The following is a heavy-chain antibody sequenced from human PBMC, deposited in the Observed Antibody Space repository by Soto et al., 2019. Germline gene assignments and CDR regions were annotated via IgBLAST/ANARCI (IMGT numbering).Heavy chain of an antibody. CDR3: ARLGYYDFWSGYHYYYYYGMDV. Sequence: GESLKISCKGSGYSFTSYWIGWVRQMPGKGLEWMGIIYPGDSDTRYSPSFQGQVTISADKSFSTAYLQWSSLKASDTAMYYCARLGYYDFWSGYHYYYYYGMDVWGQGTTVTVSS. D-gene: IGHD3-3*01. V-gene: IGHV5-51*01. CDR2: IYPGDSDT. J-gene: IGHJ6*02. CDR1: GYSFTSYW.